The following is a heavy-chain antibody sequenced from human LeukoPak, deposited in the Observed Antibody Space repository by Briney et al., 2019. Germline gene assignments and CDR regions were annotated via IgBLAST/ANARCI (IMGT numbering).Heavy chain of an antibody. CDR3: TTLRGDYGASYGMDV. Sequence: PGGSLRLSYAASGFTFSNAWMNWVRQAPGKGLEWVGRIKSKTDGGTTDYAAPVKGRFTISRDDSKNTLYLQMNSLKTEDTAVYYCTTLRGDYGASYGMDVWGQGTTVTVSS. V-gene: IGHV3-15*07. CDR2: IKSKTDGGTT. D-gene: IGHD3-10*01. J-gene: IGHJ6*02. CDR1: GFTFSNAW.